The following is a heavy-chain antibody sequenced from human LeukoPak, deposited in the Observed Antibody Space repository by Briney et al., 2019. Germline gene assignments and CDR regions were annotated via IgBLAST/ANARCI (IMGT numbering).Heavy chain of an antibody. CDR3: ARAYGSGSLDAFDI. D-gene: IGHD3-10*01. Sequence: SETLSLTCAVYGGSFSGYYWSWIRQPPGKGLEWIGEINHSGSTNYNPSLKSRVTISVDTSKNQFSLKLSSVTAADTAVYYCARAYGSGSLDAFDIWGQGTMVTVSS. CDR1: GGSFSGYY. V-gene: IGHV4-34*01. CDR2: INHSGST. J-gene: IGHJ3*02.